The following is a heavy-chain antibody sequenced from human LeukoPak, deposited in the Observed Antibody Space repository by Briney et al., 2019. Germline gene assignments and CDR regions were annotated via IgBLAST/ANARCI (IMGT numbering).Heavy chain of an antibody. Sequence: SETLSLTCTVSGGSISSTSYYWGWIRQPPGKGLEWIGSMYYSGSTYYNPSLKSRVTISVDTSKNQFSLKLSSVTAADTAVYYCARDKADTRYYYMDVWGKGTMVTVSS. CDR3: ARDKADTRYYYMDV. J-gene: IGHJ6*03. V-gene: IGHV4-39*07. CDR1: GGSISSTSYY. D-gene: IGHD2-15*01. CDR2: MYYSGST.